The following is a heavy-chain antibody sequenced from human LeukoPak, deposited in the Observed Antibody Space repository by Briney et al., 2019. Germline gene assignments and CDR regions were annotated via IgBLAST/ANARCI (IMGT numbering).Heavy chain of an antibody. CDR2: ITHSGST. V-gene: IGHV4-34*01. Sequence: ASETLSLTCAVYGGSFSNYYWTWIRQFPGKGLEWIGEITHSGSTSYNPSLKSRVTISVDASKNQFSLRLSSVTAADTAVYYCARPSYYGSGRNWFDPWGQGTLVTVSS. CDR3: ARPSYYGSGRNWFDP. D-gene: IGHD3-10*01. J-gene: IGHJ5*02. CDR1: GGSFSNYY.